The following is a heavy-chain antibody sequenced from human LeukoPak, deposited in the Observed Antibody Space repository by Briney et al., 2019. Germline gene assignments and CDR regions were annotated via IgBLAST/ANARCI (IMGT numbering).Heavy chain of an antibody. CDR1: GESFSGYY. V-gene: IGHV4-39*01. D-gene: IGHD1-26*01. CDR2: IYYSGST. Sequence: SETLSLTCVVYGESFSGYYWGWIRQPPGKGLEWIGSIYYSGSTYYNPSLKSRVTISVDTSKNQFSLKLSSVTAADTAVYYCARLNIVGATRAIDYWGQGTLVTVSS. CDR3: ARLNIVGATRAIDY. J-gene: IGHJ4*02.